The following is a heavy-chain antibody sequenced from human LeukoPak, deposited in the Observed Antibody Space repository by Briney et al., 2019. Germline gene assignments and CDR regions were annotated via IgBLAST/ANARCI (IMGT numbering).Heavy chain of an antibody. V-gene: IGHV3-23*01. Sequence: SGGSLRLSCAASGFTFSDYAMSWVRQAPGKGLGWVANIGTNDGSASLPASVKGRFTISRDNSKTTLYLQMNSLRAEDAAVYFCWKGLNHFSHFDYWGQGTLVTVSS. CDR2: IGTNDGSA. D-gene: IGHD1-14*01. CDR1: GFTFSDYA. CDR3: WKGLNHFSHFDY. J-gene: IGHJ4*02.